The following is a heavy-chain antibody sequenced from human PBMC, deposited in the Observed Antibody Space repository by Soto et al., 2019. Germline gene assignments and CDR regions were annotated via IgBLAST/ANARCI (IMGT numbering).Heavy chain of an antibody. V-gene: IGHV1-8*01. D-gene: IGHD2-2*01. J-gene: IGHJ6*02. Sequence: GASVKVSCKASGYTFTSYDINWVRQATGQGLEWMGWMNPNSGNTGYAQKFQGRVTMTRNTSISTAYMEPSSLRSEDTAVYYCASGCSSTSCYFDYYYGMDVWGQGTTVTVSS. CDR1: GYTFTSYD. CDR3: ASGCSSTSCYFDYYYGMDV. CDR2: MNPNSGNT.